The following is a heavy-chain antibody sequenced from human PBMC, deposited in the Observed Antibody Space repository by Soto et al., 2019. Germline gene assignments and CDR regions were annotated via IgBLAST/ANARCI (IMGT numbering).Heavy chain of an antibody. Sequence: PGGSLRLSCAASGFTFSSYAMHWVRQAPGKGLEWVAVISYDGSNKYYADSVKGRFTISRDNSKNTLYLQMNSLRAEDTAVYYCASDGGYYYDSSGPDYWGQGTLVTVSS. CDR1: GFTFSSYA. J-gene: IGHJ4*02. CDR3: ASDGGYYYDSSGPDY. D-gene: IGHD3-22*01. CDR2: ISYDGSNK. V-gene: IGHV3-30-3*01.